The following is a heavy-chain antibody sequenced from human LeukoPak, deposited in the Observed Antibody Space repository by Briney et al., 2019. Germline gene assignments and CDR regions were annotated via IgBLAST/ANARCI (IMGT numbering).Heavy chain of an antibody. CDR2: ISYDGSNK. D-gene: IGHD3-3*01. CDR1: GFNFSSYG. J-gene: IGHJ4*02. CDR3: AKDWRITIRGPFDY. V-gene: IGHV3-30*18. Sequence: GRSLRLSCAASGFNFSSYGMHWVRQAPGKGLEWVAVISYDGSNKYYADSVKGRFTISRDNSKNTLYLQMNSLRAEDTAVYYCAKDWRITIRGPFDYWGQGTLVTVSS.